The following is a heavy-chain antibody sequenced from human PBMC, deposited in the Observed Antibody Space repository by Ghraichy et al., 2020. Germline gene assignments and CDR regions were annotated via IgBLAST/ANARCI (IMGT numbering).Heavy chain of an antibody. V-gene: IGHV3-23*01. CDR1: GFTFSTYA. Sequence: GGSLRLSCAASGFTFSTYAMNWVRQAPGKGLEWVSGISATGGRTYYADSVRGRLIVSRNNSNNTLYLQMNSLRAEDTAVYYCAKDRGIAVVPTDHWGQGTLVTVSS. D-gene: IGHD2-2*01. CDR2: ISATGGRT. J-gene: IGHJ4*02. CDR3: AKDRGIAVVPTDH.